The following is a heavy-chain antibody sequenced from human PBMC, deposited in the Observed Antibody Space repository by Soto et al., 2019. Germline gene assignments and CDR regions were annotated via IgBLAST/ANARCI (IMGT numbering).Heavy chain of an antibody. CDR3: VSRIPSWVFDY. D-gene: IGHD2-21*01. CDR1: GLSVSDNY. Sequence: SGGSLRLSCGASGLSVSDNYMGWVRQAPGRGLEWVSVMYAGGDTHYADSVKGRFTISRDKSESTLYLQMNSLRDEDTGVYFCVSRIPSWVFDYWGLGTLVTVSS. CDR2: MYAGGDT. J-gene: IGHJ4*01. V-gene: IGHV3-53*01.